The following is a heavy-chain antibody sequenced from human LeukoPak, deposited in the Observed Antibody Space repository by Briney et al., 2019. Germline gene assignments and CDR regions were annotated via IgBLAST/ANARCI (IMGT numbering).Heavy chain of an antibody. D-gene: IGHD1-26*01. V-gene: IGHV3-20*04. CDR1: GFTFDDYG. CDR2: INWNGGST. J-gene: IGHJ4*02. CDR3: TKDIERWENSPHFDN. Sequence: GGSLRLSCAASGFTFDDYGMSWVRQAPGKGLEWVSGINWNGGSTGYADSVKGRFTISRDNAKNSLYLQMNSLRTEDTAFYFCTKDIERWENSPHFDNWGQGTLVTVSS.